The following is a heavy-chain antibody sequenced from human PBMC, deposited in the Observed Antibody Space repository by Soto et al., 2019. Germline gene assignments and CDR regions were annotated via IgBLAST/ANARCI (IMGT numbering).Heavy chain of an antibody. CDR3: ANLPLYGSGFDC. D-gene: IGHD3-10*01. CDR2: ISWNGDAT. Sequence: EVQLVESGGGLVPPGTSLRLSCAASGFTFDDYAIHWVRQAPGKGLGWVSGISWNGDATGYADSVKSRFTISRDNAKNSLYLQMNSLRIEDTAIYYCANLPLYGSGFDCWGQGTPVTVSS. J-gene: IGHJ4*02. V-gene: IGHV3-9*01. CDR1: GFTFDDYA.